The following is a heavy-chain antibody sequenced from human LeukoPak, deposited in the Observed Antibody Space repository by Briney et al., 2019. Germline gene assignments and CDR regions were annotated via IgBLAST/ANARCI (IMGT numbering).Heavy chain of an antibody. CDR3: AKVLPAAYDYYYYGMDV. CDR2: ISGSGGST. D-gene: IGHD2-2*01. V-gene: IGHV3-23*01. J-gene: IGHJ6*02. Sequence: GGSLRLSCAASGFTFSSYAMSWVRQAPGKGLEWVLAISGSGGSTYYADSVKGRFTISRDNTKNTLYLQMNSLRAEDTAVYYCAKVLPAAYDYYYYGMDVWGQGTTVTVSS. CDR1: GFTFSSYA.